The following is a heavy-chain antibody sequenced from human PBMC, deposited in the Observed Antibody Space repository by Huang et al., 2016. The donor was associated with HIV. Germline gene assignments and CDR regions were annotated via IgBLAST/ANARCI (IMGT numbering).Heavy chain of an antibody. CDR3: AREGRSGWENLDY. J-gene: IGHJ4*02. CDR2: INHSRST. V-gene: IGHV4-34*01. CDR1: GGSFSGYY. D-gene: IGHD6-19*01. Sequence: QVQLQQWGAGLLKPSGTLSLTCAVYGGSFSGYYWSWIRQPPGKGLEGIGEINHSRSTNYNPSLKSRVTISVDTSKNQFSLKLSSVTAADTAVYYCAREGRSGWENLDYWGQGTLVTVSS.